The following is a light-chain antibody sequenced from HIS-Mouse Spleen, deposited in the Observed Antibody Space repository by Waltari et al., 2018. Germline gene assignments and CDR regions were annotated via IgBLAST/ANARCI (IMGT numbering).Light chain of an antibody. CDR3: QVWDSSSDHVV. CDR1: NIGSKS. CDR2: DDS. V-gene: IGLV3-21*03. Sequence: SYVLTQPPSVSVAPGKTARITCGGNNIGSKSVHWHQQKPGQAPVLVVYDDSGRPSGIPGRFSGSNSGNTATLTISRVEAGDEADYYCQVWDSSSDHVVFGGGTKLTVL. J-gene: IGLJ2*01.